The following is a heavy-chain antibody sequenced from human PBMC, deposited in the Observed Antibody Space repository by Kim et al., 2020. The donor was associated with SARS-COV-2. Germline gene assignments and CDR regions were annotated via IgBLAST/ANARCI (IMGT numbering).Heavy chain of an antibody. J-gene: IGHJ4*02. Sequence: RYRPDSVRGRFTISRSNDKNSLFLQMNSLGAEDTAVYYCARGPNYSPFDYWGQGTLVTVSS. D-gene: IGHD4-4*01. CDR3: ARGPNYSPFDY. V-gene: IGHV3-48*03. CDR2: R.